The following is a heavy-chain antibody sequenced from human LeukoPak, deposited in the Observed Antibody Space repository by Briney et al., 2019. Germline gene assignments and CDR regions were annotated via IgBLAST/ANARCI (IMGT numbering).Heavy chain of an antibody. Sequence: GGSLRLSCAASGFTFNTYAMSWVRQASGKGLEWVSAMSGSGGVTYYADSVKGRFTISRDNSKNTLYLQMNSLRVEDTAVYYCAKSHTTAIDYWGQGTLVTVSS. CDR2: MSGSGGVT. J-gene: IGHJ4*02. CDR1: GFTFNTYA. CDR3: AKSHTTAIDY. D-gene: IGHD1-14*01. V-gene: IGHV3-23*01.